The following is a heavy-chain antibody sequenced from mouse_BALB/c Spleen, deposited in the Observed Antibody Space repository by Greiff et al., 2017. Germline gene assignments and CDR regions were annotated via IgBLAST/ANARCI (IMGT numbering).Heavy chain of an antibody. CDR2: IDPANGNT. CDR1: GFNIKDTY. Sequence: VHVKQSGAELVKPGASVKLSCTASGFNIKDTYMHWVKQRPEQGLEWIGRIDPANGNTKYDPKFQGKATITADTSSNTAYLQLSSLTSEDTAVYYCAREGDDGYYDAMDYWGQGTSVTVSS. V-gene: IGHV14-3*02. J-gene: IGHJ4*01. CDR3: AREGDDGYYDAMDY. D-gene: IGHD2-3*01.